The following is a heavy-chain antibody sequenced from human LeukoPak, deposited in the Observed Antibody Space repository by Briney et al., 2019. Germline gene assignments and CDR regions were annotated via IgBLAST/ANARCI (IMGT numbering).Heavy chain of an antibody. CDR1: GFTFSSNS. J-gene: IGHJ4*02. D-gene: IGHD3-16*02. CDR2: IGSSSSYI. Sequence: GGSLRLSCGVSGFTFSSNSMNWVRQAPGKGLESVSSIGSSSSYISYADSVKGRFTISRDNAKNSLYLQMNSLRAEDTAVYYCASRSEFDYWGQGTLVTVSS. V-gene: IGHV3-21*01. CDR3: ASRSEFDY.